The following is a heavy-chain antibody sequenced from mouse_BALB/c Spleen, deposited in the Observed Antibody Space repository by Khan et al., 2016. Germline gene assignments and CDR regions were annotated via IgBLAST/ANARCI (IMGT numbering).Heavy chain of an antibody. D-gene: IGHD2-1*01. CDR1: GYSFTGYF. CDR2: VNPYNGDT. Sequence: VQLQQSEPELVKPGASVKISCKASGYSFTGYFMNWVKQSHGKSLEWIGRVNPYNGDTFYNQKFKGKASMTVDKSSRTAHMELLSLTSEDSAVYYCGRGGNYVNLYFDVWGAGTTVTVSS. V-gene: IGHV1-37*01. CDR3: GRGGNYVNLYFDV. J-gene: IGHJ1*01.